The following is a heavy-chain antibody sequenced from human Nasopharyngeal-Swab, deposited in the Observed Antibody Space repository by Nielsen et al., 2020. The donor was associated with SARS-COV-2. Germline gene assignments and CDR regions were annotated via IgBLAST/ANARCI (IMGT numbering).Heavy chain of an antibody. CDR2: IFHSGNT. CDR1: GGSISRDILY. J-gene: IGHJ4*02. D-gene: IGHD1-26*01. V-gene: IGHV4-39*01. Sequence: SATLSLTCTVSGGSISRDILYWGWIRQPPGKGLDWIGTIFHSGNTYYHPSLQGRITISVDTSKNQYSLELTSVTAADTGVYYCASYYVGVDGQKRFDDWGQGTLVTVSS. CDR3: ASYYVGVDGQKRFDD.